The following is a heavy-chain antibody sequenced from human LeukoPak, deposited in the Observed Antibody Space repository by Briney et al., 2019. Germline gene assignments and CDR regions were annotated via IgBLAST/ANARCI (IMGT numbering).Heavy chain of an antibody. CDR2: IWYDGSNK. CDR3: ASDVRYYYDSSGSDPEGDY. CDR1: GFTFTTYS. Sequence: GGSLRLSCAASGFTFTTYSMAWVRQAPGKGLEWVAVIWYDGSNKYYADSVKGRFTISRDNSKNTLYLQMNSLRAEDTAVYYCASDVRYYYDSSGSDPEGDYWGQGTLVTVSS. J-gene: IGHJ4*02. V-gene: IGHV3-33*08. D-gene: IGHD3-22*01.